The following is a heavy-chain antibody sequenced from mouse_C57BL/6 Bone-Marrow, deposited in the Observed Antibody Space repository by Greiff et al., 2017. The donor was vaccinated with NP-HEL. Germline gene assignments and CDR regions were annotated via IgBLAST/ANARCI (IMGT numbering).Heavy chain of an antibody. D-gene: IGHD1-1*01. J-gene: IGHJ2*01. Sequence: VQLQQPGAELVKPGASVKLSCKASGYTFTSYLMHWVKQRPVRGLEWIGSIDPNSGGTKYNEKFKSKATLTVDKPSSTAYMQLNSLTSEDSAVYYGARYSYGSSSCDNWGQGTTLTVSS. V-gene: IGHV1-72*01. CDR3: ARYSYGSSSCDN. CDR2: IDPNSGGT. CDR1: GYTFTSYL.